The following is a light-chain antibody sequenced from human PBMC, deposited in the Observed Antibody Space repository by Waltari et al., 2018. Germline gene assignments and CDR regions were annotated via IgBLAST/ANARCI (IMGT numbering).Light chain of an antibody. Sequence: IVMTQSPAILSVSPGEGATLSCRASQSVDTFLAWYQQIRGRAPRPLIWDASTRATGIPARFSGSGSGTEFTLTISSLQPEDFATYYCLQTYSTPLTFGGGTNVDIK. V-gene: IGKV3-15*01. J-gene: IGKJ4*01. CDR1: QSVDTF. CDR3: LQTYSTPLT. CDR2: DAS.